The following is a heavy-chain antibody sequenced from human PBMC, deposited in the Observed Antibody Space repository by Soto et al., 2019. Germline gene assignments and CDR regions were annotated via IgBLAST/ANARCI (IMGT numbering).Heavy chain of an antibody. D-gene: IGHD3-3*01. V-gene: IGHV4-30-4*01. CDR1: GGSISNGDYY. J-gene: IGHJ5*02. Sequence: SETLSLTCTVSGGSISNGDYYWSWIRQPPGKGLEWIGYIYYSGSTYYNPSLKSRVTISVDTSKNQFSLKLSSVTAADTAVYYCARRFLEWLPNNWFDPWGQGTLVTVPQ. CDR2: IYYSGST. CDR3: ARRFLEWLPNNWFDP.